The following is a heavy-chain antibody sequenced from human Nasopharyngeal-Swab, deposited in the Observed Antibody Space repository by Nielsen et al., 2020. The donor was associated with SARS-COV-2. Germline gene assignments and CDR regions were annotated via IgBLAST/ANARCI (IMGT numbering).Heavy chain of an antibody. CDR1: GFTFSSYS. D-gene: IGHD3-22*01. J-gene: IGHJ4*02. V-gene: IGHV3-48*04. Sequence: ESLKISCAASGFTFSSYSMNWVRQAPGKGLEWVSSISSSSSTIYYADSVKGRFTISRDNAKNSLYLQMNSLRAEDTAVYYCARTNDYYDSSGYPYWGQGTLVTVSS. CDR2: ISSSSSTI. CDR3: ARTNDYYDSSGYPY.